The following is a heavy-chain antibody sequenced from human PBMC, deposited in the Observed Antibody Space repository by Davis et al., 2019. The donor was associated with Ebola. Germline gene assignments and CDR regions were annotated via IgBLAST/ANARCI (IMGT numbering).Heavy chain of an antibody. CDR3: ARGEFWSGYPPNWYFDL. CDR2: ISNGGRT. CDR1: GGSVGSDY. V-gene: IGHV4-59*02. Sequence: MPSETLSLTCSVSGGSVGSDYWSWIRQSPGKGLEWIAFISNGGRTIYNPSLRGRVTISIDTSKNQFSLEVRSVTAADTAVYYCARGEFWSGYPPNWYFDLWGRGTLVTVSS. J-gene: IGHJ2*01. D-gene: IGHD3-3*01.